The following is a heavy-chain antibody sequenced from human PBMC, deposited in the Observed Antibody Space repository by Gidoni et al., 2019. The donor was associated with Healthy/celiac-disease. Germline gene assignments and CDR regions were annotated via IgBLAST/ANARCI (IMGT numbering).Heavy chain of an antibody. CDR2: INHRGST. CDR1: GGSSSGYY. J-gene: IGHJ4*02. D-gene: IGHD2-21*02. Sequence: QVQLQQWGAGLLKPSETLSLTCAVYGGSSSGYYWSWIRQPPGKGREWIGEINHRGSTNYNPSLKSRVTISVDTSKNQFSLKLSSVTAADTAVYYCARGNCGGDCDAPHVDGYWGQGTLVTVSS. V-gene: IGHV4-34*01. CDR3: ARGNCGGDCDAPHVDGY.